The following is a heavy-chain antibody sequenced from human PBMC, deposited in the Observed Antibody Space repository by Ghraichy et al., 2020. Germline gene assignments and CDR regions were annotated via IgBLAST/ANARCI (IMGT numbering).Heavy chain of an antibody. CDR2: IYTSGST. J-gene: IGHJ6*02. CDR1: GGSISSYY. D-gene: IGHD3-22*01. Sequence: AETLSLTCTVSGGSISSYYWSWIRQPAGKGLEWIGRIYTSGSTNYNPSLKSRVTMSVDTSKNQFSLKLSSVTAADTAVYYCARSPDSSGYYYVYYYYGMDVWGQGTTVTVSS. V-gene: IGHV4-4*07. CDR3: ARSPDSSGYYYVYYYYGMDV.